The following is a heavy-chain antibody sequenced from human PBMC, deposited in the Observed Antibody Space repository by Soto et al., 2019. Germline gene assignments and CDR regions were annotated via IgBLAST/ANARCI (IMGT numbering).Heavy chain of an antibody. CDR1: GGSISSYY. Sequence: SETLSLTCTVSGGSISSYYWSWIRQPPGKGLEWIGYIYYSGSTNYNPSLKSRVTISVDTSKNQFSLKLSSVTAADTAVYYCARSGYSSSWASAFDYWGQGTLVTVSS. J-gene: IGHJ4*02. V-gene: IGHV4-59*01. D-gene: IGHD6-13*01. CDR2: IYYSGST. CDR3: ARSGYSSSWASAFDY.